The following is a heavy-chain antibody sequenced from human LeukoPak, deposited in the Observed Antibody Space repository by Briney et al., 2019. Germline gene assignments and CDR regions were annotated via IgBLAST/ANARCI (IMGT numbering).Heavy chain of an antibody. CDR3: ARDGVAAAGTLFLISGYSDAFDI. V-gene: IGHV7-4-1*02. Sequence: ASVKVSCKASGYTFTSYAMNWVRQAPGQGLEWMGWINTNTGNPTYAQGFTGRFVFSLDTSVSTAYLQISSLKAEDTAVYYCARDGVAAAGTLFLISGYSDAFDIWGQGTMVTVSS. D-gene: IGHD6-13*01. CDR2: INTNTGNP. J-gene: IGHJ3*02. CDR1: GYTFTSYA.